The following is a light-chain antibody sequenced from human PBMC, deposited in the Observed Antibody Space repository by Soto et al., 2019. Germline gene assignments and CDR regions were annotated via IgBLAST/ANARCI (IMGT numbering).Light chain of an antibody. CDR3: QHAKSFPPEYT. J-gene: IGKJ2*01. CDR1: QGISRW. Sequence: DIQMTQSPSSVSASGGDRVTITCRASQGISRWLAWYQQKPGKAPKLLIYAASSLQSGVPSRFSGRASGTDSPLAISSLQPEVFATYYCQHAKSFPPEYTFGQGTKLEIK. V-gene: IGKV1-12*01. CDR2: AAS.